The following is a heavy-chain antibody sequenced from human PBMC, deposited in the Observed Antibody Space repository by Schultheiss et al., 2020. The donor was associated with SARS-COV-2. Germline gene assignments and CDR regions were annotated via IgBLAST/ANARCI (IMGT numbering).Heavy chain of an antibody. D-gene: IGHD6-19*01. CDR1: GFTFSDYY. CDR3: ARVSVAGYYYYGMDV. Sequence: GGSLRLSCAASGFTFSDYYMSWIRQAPGKGLEWVSAISGSGGSTYYADSVKGRFTISRDNPKNTLYLQMNSLRAEDTAVYYCARVSVAGYYYYGMDVWGKGTTVTVSS. J-gene: IGHJ6*04. CDR2: ISGSGGST. V-gene: IGHV3-23*01.